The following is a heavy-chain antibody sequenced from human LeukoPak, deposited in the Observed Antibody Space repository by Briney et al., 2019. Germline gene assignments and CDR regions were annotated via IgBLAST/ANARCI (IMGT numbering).Heavy chain of an antibody. CDR2: IIPIFGTA. J-gene: IGHJ4*02. V-gene: IGHV1-69*06. CDR1: GGTFSSYA. D-gene: IGHD3-10*01. Sequence: GASVTVSCKASGGTFSSYAISWVRQAPGQGLEWMGGIIPIFGTANYAQKFQGRVTITADKSTSTAYMELSSLRAEDTAVYYCASGMVRGVNVDYWGQGTLVTVSS. CDR3: ASGMVRGVNVDY.